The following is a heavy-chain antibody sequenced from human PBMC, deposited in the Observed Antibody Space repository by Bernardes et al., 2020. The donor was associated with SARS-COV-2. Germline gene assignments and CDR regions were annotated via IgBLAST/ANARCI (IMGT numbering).Heavy chain of an antibody. J-gene: IGHJ4*02. CDR3: TSGYCSSTSCYDY. D-gene: IGHD2-2*03. CDR1: GFTFGDYA. CDR2: IRSKAYGGTT. V-gene: IGHV3-49*03. Sequence: GGSLRLSCTASGFTFGDYAMSWFRQAPGKGLEWVGFIRSKAYGGTTEYAASVKGRFTISRDDSKSIAYLQMNSLKTEDTAVYYCTSGYCSSTSCYDYWGQGTLVTVSS.